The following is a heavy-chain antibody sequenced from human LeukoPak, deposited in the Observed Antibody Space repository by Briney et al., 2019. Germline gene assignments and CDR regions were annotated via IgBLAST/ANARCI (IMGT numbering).Heavy chain of an antibody. Sequence: GASVKVSCKASGYTFTSYDINWVRQATGQGLEWMGWINPNSGGSSYAQKFRGRVTMTRDTSICTAYMELHRLRSDDTAVYYCATVSTSMVTLTFFDYWGQGTLVTVSS. CDR3: ATVSTSMVTLTFFDY. CDR1: GYTFTSYD. CDR2: INPNSGGS. D-gene: IGHD5-18*01. V-gene: IGHV1-2*02. J-gene: IGHJ4*02.